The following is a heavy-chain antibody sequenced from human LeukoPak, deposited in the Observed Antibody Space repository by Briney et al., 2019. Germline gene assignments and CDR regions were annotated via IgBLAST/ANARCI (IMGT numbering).Heavy chain of an antibody. V-gene: IGHV3-23*01. D-gene: IGHD3-22*01. CDR3: AKRGVVIRVILVGFHKEAYYFDS. J-gene: IGHJ4*02. CDR1: GITLRNYG. CDR2: ISDSGGST. Sequence: GGSLRLSCAVSGITLRNYGMSWVRQAPGKGLEWVAGISDSGGSTDYADSVKGRFTISRDIPKNTLYLQMNSLRAEDTAVYFCAKRGVVIRVILVGFHKEAYYFDSWGQGALVTVSS.